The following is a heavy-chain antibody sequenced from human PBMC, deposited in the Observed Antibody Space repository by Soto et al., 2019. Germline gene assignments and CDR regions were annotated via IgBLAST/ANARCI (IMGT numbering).Heavy chain of an antibody. D-gene: IGHD1-1*01. CDR2: ISYDGSSK. Sequence: GGSLRLSCAASGFTFSSYAMHWVRQAPGKGLEWVAVISYDGSSKYYGGSVKGRFTVSRDNSNNMAYLQMNSLRLEDTAMYYCAKQFDLGGLEDYWGQGTLVTVSS. J-gene: IGHJ4*02. CDR3: AKQFDLGGLEDY. CDR1: GFTFSSYA. V-gene: IGHV3-30-3*02.